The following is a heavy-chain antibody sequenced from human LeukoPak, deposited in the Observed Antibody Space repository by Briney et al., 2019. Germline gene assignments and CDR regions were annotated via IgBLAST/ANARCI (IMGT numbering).Heavy chain of an antibody. J-gene: IGHJ4*02. V-gene: IGHV1-2*02. CDR3: ARLSVEMATILYFDY. CDR2: INPNSGGT. Sequence: ASVKVSCKASGYTFTGYYMHWVRQAPGQGLEWMGWINPNSGGTNYAQKFQGRVTMTRDTSISTAYMELSRLRSDDTAVYYCARLSVEMATILYFDYWGQGTLVTVSS. D-gene: IGHD5-12*01. CDR1: GYTFTGYY.